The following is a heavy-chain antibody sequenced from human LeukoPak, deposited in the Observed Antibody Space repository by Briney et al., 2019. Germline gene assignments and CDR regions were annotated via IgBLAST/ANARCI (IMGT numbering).Heavy chain of an antibody. V-gene: IGHV3-48*03. CDR2: ITSGASTI. D-gene: IGHD1-26*01. J-gene: IGHJ4*02. Sequence: GGSLILSCAASGFTFSSYEMNWVRQAPGKGLEWVSHITSGASTIYYADSVKGRFTISRDNAKNSLYLQMNSLRVEDTAVYYCARQDPELAYWGQGTLVTVSS. CDR3: ARQDPELAY. CDR1: GFTFSSYE.